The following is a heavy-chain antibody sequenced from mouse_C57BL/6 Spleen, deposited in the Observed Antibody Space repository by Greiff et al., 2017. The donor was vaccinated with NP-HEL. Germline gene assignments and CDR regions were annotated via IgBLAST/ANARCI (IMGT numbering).Heavy chain of an antibody. V-gene: IGHV1-80*01. CDR2: IYPGDGDT. CDR3: ATRGYYDYDETWFAY. J-gene: IGHJ3*01. D-gene: IGHD2-4*01. Sequence: QVQLQQSGAELVKPGASVKISCKASGYAFSSYWMNWVKQRPGKGLEWIGQIYPGDGDTNYNGKFKGKATLTADKSSSTAYMQLSSLTSEDSAVYFCATRGYYDYDETWFAYWGQGTLVTVSA. CDR1: GYAFSSYW.